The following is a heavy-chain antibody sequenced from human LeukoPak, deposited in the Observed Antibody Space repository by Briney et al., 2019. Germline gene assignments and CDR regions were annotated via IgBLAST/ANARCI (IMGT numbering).Heavy chain of an antibody. CDR1: GGSISSSSYY. Sequence: SETVSLTCTASGGSISSSSYYWGWIRQPPGKGLEWIGSIYYSGSTYYNPSLKSRVTISVDTSKNLFSLKLRSVTAADTAVYYCARTTEAHSWRTRYYDYYVDVWGKGTTVSVSS. J-gene: IGHJ6*03. D-gene: IGHD6-13*01. V-gene: IGHV4-39*07. CDR2: IYYSGST. CDR3: ARTTEAHSWRTRYYDYYVDV.